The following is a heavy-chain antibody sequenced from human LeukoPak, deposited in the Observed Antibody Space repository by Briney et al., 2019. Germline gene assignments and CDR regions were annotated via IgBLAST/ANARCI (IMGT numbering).Heavy chain of an antibody. D-gene: IGHD6-6*01. CDR3: ARPSRIAAVPLSTYFDY. V-gene: IGHV4-39*01. CDR2: IYYSGST. J-gene: IGHJ4*02. CDR1: GGSISSSSYY. Sequence: PSETLSLTCTVSGGSISSSSYYWGWIRQPPGKGLEWIGSIYYSGSTYYNPSLKSRVTISVDTSKNQFSLKLSSVTAADTAVYYCARPSRIAAVPLSTYFDYWGQGTLVTVSS.